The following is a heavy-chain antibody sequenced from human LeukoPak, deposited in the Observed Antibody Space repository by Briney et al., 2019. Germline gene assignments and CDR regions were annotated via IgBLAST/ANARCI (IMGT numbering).Heavy chain of an antibody. V-gene: IGHV4-59*08. CDR3: ARHWDSSAYLNWFDP. Sequence: PSETLSLTCTGSGGSISSYYWSWIRQPPGKGLEWIGYIYYSGSTNYNPSLKSRVTISVDTSKNQFSLKLSSVTAADTAMYYCARHWDSSAYLNWFDPWGQGTLVSVSS. CDR1: GGSISSYY. CDR2: IYYSGST. D-gene: IGHD3-22*01. J-gene: IGHJ5*02.